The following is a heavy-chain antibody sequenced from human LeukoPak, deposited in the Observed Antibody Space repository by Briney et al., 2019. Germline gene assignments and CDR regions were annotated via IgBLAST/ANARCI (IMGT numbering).Heavy chain of an antibody. CDR2: IRYDGSNK. CDR1: GFTFSSYG. CDR3: AKDPGVLSPHFDY. J-gene: IGHJ4*02. V-gene: IGHV3-30*02. Sequence: GGSLRLSCAASGFTFSSYGMHWVRQAPGKGLEWVAFIRYDGSNKYYADSVKGRFTISRDNSKNTLYLQMNSLRAEDTAVYYCAKDPGVLSPHFDYWGQGTLVTVSS. D-gene: IGHD2-8*02.